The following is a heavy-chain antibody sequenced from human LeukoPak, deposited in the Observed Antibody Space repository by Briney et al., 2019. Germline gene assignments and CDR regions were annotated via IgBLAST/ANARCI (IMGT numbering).Heavy chain of an antibody. CDR3: ARDPAIFVVVPAAPNWFDP. Sequence: GASVKVSCKASGCTFTCYYMHWVRQAPGQGLEWMGWINPNSGGTNYAQEFQGRVTMTRRTSISTAYMELSRLRSDDTAVYYWARDPAIFVVVPAAPNWFDPWGQGTLVTVSS. V-gene: IGHV1-2*02. CDR2: INPNSGGT. J-gene: IGHJ5*02. D-gene: IGHD2-2*01. CDR1: GCTFTCYY.